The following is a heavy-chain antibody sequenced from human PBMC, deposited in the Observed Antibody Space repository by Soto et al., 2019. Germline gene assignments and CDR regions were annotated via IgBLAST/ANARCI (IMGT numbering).Heavy chain of an antibody. CDR3: TKSHASYYMDV. V-gene: IGHV3-23*01. CDR2: FTSTGGT. J-gene: IGHJ6*03. Sequence: EVQLLESGGGLVQPGGSLRLSCAASGFTFTNYAMRWVRQAPGRGLEWVSSFTSTGGTHYADSVKGRFTISRDSSKNMLFLQMNSLRADETAIYYCTKSHASYYMDVWGKGTTVTVSS. CDR1: GFTFTNYA.